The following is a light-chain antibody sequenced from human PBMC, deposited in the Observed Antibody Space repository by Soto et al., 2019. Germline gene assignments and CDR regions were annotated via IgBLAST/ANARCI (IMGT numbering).Light chain of an antibody. V-gene: IGKV3-20*01. J-gene: IGKJ3*01. CDR1: QSVSSSY. CDR2: GAS. CDR3: QYYGSSPRFT. Sequence: EIVLTQSPGTLSLSPGERATLSCRASQSVSSSYLAWYQQKPGQAPRLLIYGASSRATGIPDRFIGSGSGTDFTLTISRLEPEDFAVYYCQYYGSSPRFTFGPGTKVDIK.